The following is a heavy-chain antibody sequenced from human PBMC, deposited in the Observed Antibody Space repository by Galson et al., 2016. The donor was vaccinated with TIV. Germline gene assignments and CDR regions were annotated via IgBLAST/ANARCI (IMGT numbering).Heavy chain of an antibody. Sequence: SVKVSCKASGGTFSSYVIKWVRQAPGQGLEWMGEIIPMFGTANYAQKFQGRVTITADESTSTVYMELRSLRSDDTALYFCAKDRNTAFDTYHCYYGMDVWGQGTTVTVSS. J-gene: IGHJ6*02. D-gene: IGHD1-14*01. CDR2: IIPMFGTA. V-gene: IGHV1-69*13. CDR3: AKDRNTAFDTYHCYYGMDV. CDR1: GGTFSSYV.